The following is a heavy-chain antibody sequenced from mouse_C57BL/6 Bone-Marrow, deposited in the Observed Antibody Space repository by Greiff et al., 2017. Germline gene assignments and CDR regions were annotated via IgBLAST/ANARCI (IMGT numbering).Heavy chain of an antibody. J-gene: IGHJ4*01. CDR2: IDPENGDT. CDR1: GFNIKDDY. Sequence: EVQLQQSGAELVRPGASVKLSCTASGFNIKDDYMHWLKQRPEQGLEWIGWIDPENGDTEYASKFQGKATITADTSSNTAYLQLSSLTSEDTAVYYCTTTAMDYWGQGTSVTVSS. V-gene: IGHV14-4*01. CDR3: TTTAMDY.